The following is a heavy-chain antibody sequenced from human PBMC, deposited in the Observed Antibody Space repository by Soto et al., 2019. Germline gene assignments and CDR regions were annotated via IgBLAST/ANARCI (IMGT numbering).Heavy chain of an antibody. V-gene: IGHV2-5*02. CDR2: IHWDDDK. J-gene: IGHJ4*02. CDR1: GFSLTTSGVG. CDR3: AHRVLRTVFGLVTTTAIYFDF. D-gene: IGHD3-3*01. Sequence: QITLNESGPTQVKPRQTLTLTCTFSGFSLTTSGVGVGWIRQSPGKAPEWLALIHWDDDKRYSPSLKSRLTINKDTSKNQVVLTMADLDPADTATYYCAHRVLRTVFGLVTTTAIYFDFWGQGTPVAVSS.